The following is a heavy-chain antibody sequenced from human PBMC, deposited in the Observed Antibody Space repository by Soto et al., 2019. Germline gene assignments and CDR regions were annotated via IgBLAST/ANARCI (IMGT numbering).Heavy chain of an antibody. J-gene: IGHJ6*02. Sequence: GGSLRLSCAASGFTFSSYSMNWVRQAPGKGLEWVSYISSSSSTIYYADSVKGRFTIPRDNAKNSLYLQMNSLRDEDTAVYYCAREDILTGYYMGYYYYGMDVWGQGTTVTVSS. D-gene: IGHD3-9*01. CDR2: ISSSSSTI. V-gene: IGHV3-48*02. CDR3: AREDILTGYYMGYYYYGMDV. CDR1: GFTFSSYS.